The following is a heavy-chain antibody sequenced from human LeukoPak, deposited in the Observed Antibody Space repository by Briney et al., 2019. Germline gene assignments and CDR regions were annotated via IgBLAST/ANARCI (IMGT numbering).Heavy chain of an antibody. Sequence: PGRSLRLSCTASGFTFSSYAMHWVRQAPGKGLEWVTFISHDGSNNYYADSVKGRFTISRDNSRNTLYLQVNSLRAEDTAVYYCARDSPRVAAAEGLYYFDYWGQGTLVTVSS. CDR1: GFTFSSYA. V-gene: IGHV3-30*04. CDR3: ARDSPRVAAAEGLYYFDY. D-gene: IGHD6-13*01. CDR2: ISHDGSNN. J-gene: IGHJ4*02.